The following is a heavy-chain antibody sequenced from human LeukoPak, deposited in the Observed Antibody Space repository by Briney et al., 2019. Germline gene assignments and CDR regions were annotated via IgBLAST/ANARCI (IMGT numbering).Heavy chain of an antibody. CDR1: GGSISSSSYY. D-gene: IGHD3-10*01. Sequence: SETLSLTCTVSGGSISSSSYYWCWIRQPPGKGLEWIGSIYYSGSTYYNPSLKSRVTISVDTSKNQFSLKLSSVTAAATAVYYCARFRPYHFGWGSIIPYSYFDYGGREDLVPVPS. CDR3: ARFRPYHFGWGSIIPYSYFDY. CDR2: IYYSGST. V-gene: IGHV4-39*01. J-gene: IGHJ4*02.